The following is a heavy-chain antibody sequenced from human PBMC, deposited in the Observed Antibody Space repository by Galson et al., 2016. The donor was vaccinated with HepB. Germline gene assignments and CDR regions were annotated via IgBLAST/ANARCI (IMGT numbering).Heavy chain of an antibody. CDR3: ATDGPPSVVVGAALDS. CDR2: IWNDGRTT. J-gene: IGHJ5*01. Sequence: SLRLSCATSGLSFSVRGMHWVRQAPGKGLEWVAVIWNDGRTTYYGDSVKGRFIISRDNSRETLYLQMNSLRVDDTAIYYCATDGPPSVVVGAALDSWGQGTPVSVSS. D-gene: IGHD2-15*01. CDR1: GLSFSVRG. V-gene: IGHV3-33*01.